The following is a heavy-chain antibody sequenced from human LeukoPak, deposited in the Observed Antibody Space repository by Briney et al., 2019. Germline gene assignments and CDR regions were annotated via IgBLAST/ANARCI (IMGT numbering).Heavy chain of an antibody. D-gene: IGHD6-6*01. CDR1: GFTFDDYA. CDR2: ISWNSGSI. Sequence: GRSLRLSCAASGFTFDDYAMHWVRQAPGKGLEWVSGISWNSGSIGYADSVKGRFTISRDNAKNSLYLQTNSLRAEDMALYYCAKDMAYSSSGFDYWGQGTLVTVSS. J-gene: IGHJ4*02. CDR3: AKDMAYSSSGFDY. V-gene: IGHV3-9*03.